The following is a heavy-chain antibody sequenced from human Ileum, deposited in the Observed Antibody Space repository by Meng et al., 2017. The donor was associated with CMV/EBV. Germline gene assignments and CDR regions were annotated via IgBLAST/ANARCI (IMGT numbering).Heavy chain of an antibody. Sequence: HRQESGPGLVKPSEALSLTCTFSGGSISGYYWSWIRQPATKGLEWIGRVYSSGSTDYNPSLQSRVTMSVDTSKNQFSLKLSSVTAADTAVYYCARGSSSWAFDYWGQGTLVTVSS. D-gene: IGHD2-2*01. J-gene: IGHJ4*02. CDR1: GGSISGYY. V-gene: IGHV4-4*07. CDR2: VYSSGST. CDR3: ARGSSSWAFDY.